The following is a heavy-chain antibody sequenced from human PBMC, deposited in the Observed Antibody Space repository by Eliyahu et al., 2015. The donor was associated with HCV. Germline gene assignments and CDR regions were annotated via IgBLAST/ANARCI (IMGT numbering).Heavy chain of an antibody. CDR2: IHYSGST. CDR3: ASGGGGIAVTGTGGWFDP. V-gene: IGHV4-59*01. D-gene: IGHD6-19*01. CDR1: GGSITXYY. J-gene: IGHJ5*02. Sequence: QVQLQESGPGLMKPSETLSLTCTVXGGSITXYYWSWIRQPPGKGLEWIGYIHYSGSTNHNPSLKSRVTISIDTSKNQFSLNLTSVTAADTAIYYCASGGGGIAVTGTGGWFDPWGQGTLVTVSS.